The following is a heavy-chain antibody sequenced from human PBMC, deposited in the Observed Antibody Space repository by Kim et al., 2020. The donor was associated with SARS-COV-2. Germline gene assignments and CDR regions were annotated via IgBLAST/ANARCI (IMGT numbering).Heavy chain of an antibody. D-gene: IGHD4-17*01. Sequence: YYADSVKGRFTISRDNSKNTLYLQMNSLRAEDTAVYYCAKDPGGDPPNYWGQGTLVTVSS. J-gene: IGHJ4*02. V-gene: IGHV3-23*01. CDR3: AKDPGGDPPNY.